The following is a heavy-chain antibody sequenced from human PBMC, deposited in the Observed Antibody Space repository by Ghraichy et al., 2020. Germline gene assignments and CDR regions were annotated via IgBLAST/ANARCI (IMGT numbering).Heavy chain of an antibody. D-gene: IGHD4-17*01. J-gene: IGHJ3*02. CDR2: FGYGRDDK. CDR3: AKDSSSGDSVSAFHI. V-gene: IGHV3-23*01. Sequence: GGSLRLSCAASGFTFSNYAMTWVRQAPGKGLEWVSSFGYGRDDKYYADPVKGRFTISRDNSKSTLYLHMNSLRAEDTAVYYCAKDSSSGDSVSAFHIWGQGTMVTVSS. CDR1: GFTFSNYA.